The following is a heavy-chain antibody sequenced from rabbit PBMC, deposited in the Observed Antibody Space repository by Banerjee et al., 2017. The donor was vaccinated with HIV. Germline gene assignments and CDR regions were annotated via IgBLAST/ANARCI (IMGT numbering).Heavy chain of an antibody. CDR1: GFSFSSGYD. Sequence: QSLEESGGDLVKPGASLTLTCKASGFSFSSGYDMCWVRQAPGKGLEWIACINAGGSGNTVYASWAKGRFTISKTSSTTVTLQMTSLTGADTATYFCTRLGLWGQGTLVTVS. J-gene: IGHJ4*01. CDR2: INAGGSGNT. V-gene: IGHV1S40*01. CDR3: TRLGL.